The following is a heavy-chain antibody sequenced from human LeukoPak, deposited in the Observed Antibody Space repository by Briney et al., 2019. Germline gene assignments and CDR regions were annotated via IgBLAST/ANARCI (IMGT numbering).Heavy chain of an antibody. CDR2: ISGSGGST. D-gene: IGHD1-26*01. CDR3: AKGFYHVGATTVYDY. V-gene: IGHV3-23*01. Sequence: GGSLRLSCAASGFTFSSYAMNWVRRAPGKGLEWVSAISGSGGSTYYADSVKGRFTISRDNSKNTLYLQMNSPRAEDTAVYYCAKGFYHVGATTVYDYWGQGTLVTVSS. J-gene: IGHJ4*02. CDR1: GFTFSSYA.